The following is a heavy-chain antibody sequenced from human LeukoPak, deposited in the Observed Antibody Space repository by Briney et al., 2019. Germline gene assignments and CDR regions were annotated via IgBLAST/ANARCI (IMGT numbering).Heavy chain of an antibody. CDR1: GFTFSSYA. D-gene: IGHD3-22*01. Sequence: GGSLRLSCTASGFTFSSYAMTWVRRAPGKGLEWVSGISDSGDSTYYADSVKGQFTISRDNSKNTLYLQMNSLRAEDTAVYHCAKVPTYSDTSGLYGWGQGTLVTVSS. V-gene: IGHV3-23*01. CDR3: AKVPTYSDTSGLYG. CDR2: ISDSGDST. J-gene: IGHJ4*02.